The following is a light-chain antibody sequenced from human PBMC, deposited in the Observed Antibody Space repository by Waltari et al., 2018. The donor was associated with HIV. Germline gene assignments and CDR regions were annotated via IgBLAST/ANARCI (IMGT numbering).Light chain of an antibody. Sequence: ERVMTQSLATLSVSPGERGTLYCRASQSVSSNLAWYMQKAGQAPRLLLYGASTRATWIPARFSGSGSGTEFTLTISSLQSEDFAIYYCQQYNNWPLTWTFGQGTKVEIK. CDR3: QQYNNWPLTWT. J-gene: IGKJ1*01. CDR2: GAS. V-gene: IGKV3-15*01. CDR1: QSVSSN.